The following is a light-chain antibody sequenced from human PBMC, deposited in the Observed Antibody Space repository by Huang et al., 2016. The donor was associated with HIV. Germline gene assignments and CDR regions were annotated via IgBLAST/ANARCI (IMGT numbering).Light chain of an antibody. V-gene: IGKV2-30*02. CDR3: MQGTHWPLT. CDR1: QSLVHSDGNTY. J-gene: IGKJ4*01. CDR2: QRS. Sequence: DYLMTQSPLPLPVTLGQPASISCSSSQSLVHSDGNTYLSWFQQRPGPSPRRLIYQRSSRDSGVPDRFSGSGSGTDFTLKITSVEAEDVGVYYCMQGTHWPLTFGGGTKVEIK.